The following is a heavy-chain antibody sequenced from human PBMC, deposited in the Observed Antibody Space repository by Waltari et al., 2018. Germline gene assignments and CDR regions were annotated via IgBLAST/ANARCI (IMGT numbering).Heavy chain of an antibody. V-gene: IGHV1-2*02. CDR3: ARDMGPVETPFDF. Sequence: QEQLVQPGAEVKKPGASVKVPCKATGYTFVDYHIHWVRQAPGQGLEWMGWINPRSGGTKYAQKFQGRVTMTRDTSISTAYMDLSGLTSDDTALYYCARDMGPVETPFDFWGQGTLVTVSS. D-gene: IGHD2-21*02. CDR1: GYTFVDYH. CDR2: INPRSGGT. J-gene: IGHJ4*02.